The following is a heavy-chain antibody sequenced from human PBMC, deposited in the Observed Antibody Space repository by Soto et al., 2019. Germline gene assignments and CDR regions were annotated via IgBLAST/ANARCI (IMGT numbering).Heavy chain of an antibody. J-gene: IGHJ6*02. D-gene: IGHD4-17*01. Sequence: LRLSCAASGFTFSSYGMHWVRQAPGKGLEWVAVISYDGSNKYYADSVKGRFTISRDNSKNTLYLQMNSLRAEDTAVYYCAKSPTTELDYGMDVWGQGTTVTVSS. CDR1: GFTFSSYG. CDR3: AKSPTTELDYGMDV. V-gene: IGHV3-30*18. CDR2: ISYDGSNK.